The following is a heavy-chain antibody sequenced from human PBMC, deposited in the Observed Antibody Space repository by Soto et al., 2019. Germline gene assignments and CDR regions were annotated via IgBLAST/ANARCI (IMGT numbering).Heavy chain of an antibody. CDR2: ISRSGSSI. CDR1: GFNFSDYY. V-gene: IGHV3-11*01. CDR3: ARGSLGYSYGNYGMDV. D-gene: IGHD5-18*01. J-gene: IGHJ6*02. Sequence: QVQLVESGGGLVKPGGSLRLSCAASGFNFSDYYMSWIRQAPGKGLEWVSYISRSGSSIYYADSVKGRFTIARDNAKNSLYLQMTSLRAEDTAVNYCARGSLGYSYGNYGMDVWGQGTTVTVSS.